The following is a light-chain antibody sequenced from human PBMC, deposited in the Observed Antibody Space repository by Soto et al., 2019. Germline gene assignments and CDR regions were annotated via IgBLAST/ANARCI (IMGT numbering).Light chain of an antibody. J-gene: IGKJ1*01. CDR3: QQYNSYSPT. CDR2: KAS. Sequence: DIQMTQSPSTLSASVGDRVTITCRASQSISTWLAWYQQEPGKAPKLLIHKASSLQSGVPSRFSGSGSGTDFTLTLSSLHPDDFATYYCQQYNSYSPTFGRGTRVEIK. V-gene: IGKV1-5*03. CDR1: QSISTW.